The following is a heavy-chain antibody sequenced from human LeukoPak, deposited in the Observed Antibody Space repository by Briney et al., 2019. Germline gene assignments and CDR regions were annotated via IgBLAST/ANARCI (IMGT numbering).Heavy chain of an antibody. V-gene: IGHV4-34*01. CDR2: INHSRST. CDR1: GGSFSGYY. CDR3: AREVDDSSGYYYRRIPYYYMDV. Sequence: SETLSLTCAVYGGSFSGYYWSWIRQPPGKGLEWIGEINHSRSTNYNPSLKSRVTISVDTSKNQFSLKLSSVTAADTDVYYCAREVDDSSGYYYRRIPYYYMDVWGKGTTVTVSS. D-gene: IGHD3-22*01. J-gene: IGHJ6*03.